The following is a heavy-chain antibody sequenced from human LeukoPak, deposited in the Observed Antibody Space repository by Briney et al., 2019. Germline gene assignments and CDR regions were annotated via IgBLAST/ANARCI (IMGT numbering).Heavy chain of an antibody. D-gene: IGHD5-12*01. CDR1: GFTFSSYA. J-gene: IGHJ4*02. CDR2: ISGSGGST. Sequence: GGSLRLSCAASGFTFSSYAMSWVRQAPGKGLEWVSAISGSGGSTYYADSVKGRFTIPRDNSKNTLYLQMNSLRAEDTAVYYCAKPYSGYDIMIGWGQGTLVTVSS. V-gene: IGHV3-23*01. CDR3: AKPYSGYDIMIG.